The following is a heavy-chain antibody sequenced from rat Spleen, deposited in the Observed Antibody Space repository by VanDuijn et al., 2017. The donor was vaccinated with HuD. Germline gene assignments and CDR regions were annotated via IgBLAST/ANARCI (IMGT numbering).Heavy chain of an antibody. Sequence: EVQLVESGGGLVQPGRSMKLSCAASGFTFSNYGMAWVRQAPKKGLEWVAYISYDGGSTYYRDSVKGRFTISRDNAKSTLYLQMDSLRSEDTATYYCTTRGVITMMEGVMDAWGQGASVTVSS. CDR3: TTRGVITMMEGVMDA. CDR2: ISYDGGST. D-gene: IGHD1-12*02. CDR1: GFTFSNYG. V-gene: IGHV5-20*01. J-gene: IGHJ4*01.